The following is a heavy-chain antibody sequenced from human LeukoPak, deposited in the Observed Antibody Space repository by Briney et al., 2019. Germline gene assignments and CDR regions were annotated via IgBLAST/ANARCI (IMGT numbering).Heavy chain of an antibody. CDR2: IHPEGNEK. V-gene: IGHV3-7*04. CDR1: GFTFSNFW. J-gene: IGHJ4*02. CDR3: ARGDDFSRDH. Sequence: PGGSLRLSCATSGFTFSNFWMSWVRQAPGRGLEWVANIHPEGNEKYHVESVKGRFTISRDNARNLLFLQMNGLRVEDTDVYYCARGDDFSRDHWGQGTLVTVSS. D-gene: IGHD1-1*01.